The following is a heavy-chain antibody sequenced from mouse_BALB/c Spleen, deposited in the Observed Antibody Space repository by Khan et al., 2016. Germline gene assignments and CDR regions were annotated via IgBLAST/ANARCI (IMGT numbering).Heavy chain of an antibody. CDR1: DYTFSSYW. CDR3: ARRGGNYWYFDV. CDR2: ILPGSGRT. V-gene: IGHV1-9*01. J-gene: IGHJ1*01. D-gene: IGHD1-1*01. Sequence: QVRLQQSGAELMKPGASVKISCKATDYTFSSYWIEWVKQRPGHGLEWIGEILPGSGRTNYNEKFKGKATFTAETSSNTAYMQLSSLTSEDSAVYYCARRGGNYWYFDVWGAGTTVTVSS.